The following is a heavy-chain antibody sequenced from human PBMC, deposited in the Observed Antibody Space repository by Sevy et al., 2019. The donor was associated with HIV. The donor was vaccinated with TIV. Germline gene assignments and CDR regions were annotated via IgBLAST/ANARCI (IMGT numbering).Heavy chain of an antibody. CDR1: GFTFDDYA. V-gene: IGHV3-43D*03. CDR2: ISWDGGST. Sequence: GGSLRLSCAASGFTFDDYAMHWVHQAPGKGLEWVSLISWDGGSTYYADSVKGRFTISRDNSKNSRYLQMNSLRAEDTALYSCAKDKGTDTAMVTAPYYYYGMDVWGQGTTVTVSS. D-gene: IGHD5-18*01. CDR3: AKDKGTDTAMVTAPYYYYGMDV. J-gene: IGHJ6*02.